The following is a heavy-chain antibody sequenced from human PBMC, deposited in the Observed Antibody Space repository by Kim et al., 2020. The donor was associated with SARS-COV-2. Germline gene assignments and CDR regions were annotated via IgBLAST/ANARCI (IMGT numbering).Heavy chain of an antibody. CDR2: ISSSSSYI. D-gene: IGHD3-10*01. V-gene: IGHV3-21*01. CDR3: ARGNMVRGVITAFDY. CDR1: GFTFSSYS. Sequence: GGSLRLSCAASGFTFSSYSMNWVRQAPGKGLERVSSISSSSSYIYYADSVKGRFTISRDNAKNSLYLQMNSLRAEDTAVYYCARGNMVRGVITAFDYWGQGTLVTVSS. J-gene: IGHJ4*02.